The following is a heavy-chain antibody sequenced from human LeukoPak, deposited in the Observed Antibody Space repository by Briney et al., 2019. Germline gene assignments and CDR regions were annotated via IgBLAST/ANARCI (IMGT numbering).Heavy chain of an antibody. CDR2: IAYDGSRA. V-gene: IGHV3-33*01. CDR1: GFTLSGYG. Sequence: GGSLRLSCAGSGFTLSGYGMHWFRQTPGKGLEWVAVIAYDGSRAFYADSVKGRFTISRDNSKNTMSVQMDDLRAEDTAVYYCTRYNNDHFDYWGQGTLVTVSS. D-gene: IGHD1-14*01. J-gene: IGHJ4*02. CDR3: TRYNNDHFDY.